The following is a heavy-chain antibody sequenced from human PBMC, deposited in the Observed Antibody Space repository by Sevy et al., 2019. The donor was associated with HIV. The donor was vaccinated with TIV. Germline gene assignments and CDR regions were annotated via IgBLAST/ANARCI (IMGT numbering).Heavy chain of an antibody. CDR2: MNPNSGNT. CDR1: GYTFTSYD. J-gene: IGHJ4*02. CDR3: ARVLLPYGSGSYYRTDGFDY. Sequence: ASVKVSCKASGYTFTSYDINWVRQATGQGLEWMGWMNPNSGNTGYAQKFQGRVTITRNTSISTAYMELISLRSEDTTVYYCARVLLPYGSGSYYRTDGFDYWGQGTLVTVSS. D-gene: IGHD3-10*01. V-gene: IGHV1-8*03.